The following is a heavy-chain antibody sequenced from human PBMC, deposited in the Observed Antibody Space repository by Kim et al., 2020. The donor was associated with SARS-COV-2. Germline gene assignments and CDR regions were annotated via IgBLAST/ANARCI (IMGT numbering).Heavy chain of an antibody. D-gene: IGHD3-22*01. J-gene: IGHJ3*02. CDR2: INTNTGSP. CDR3: ARERDSSGYYPDDAFDI. CDR1: GYTFISYA. Sequence: ASVKVSCKASGYTFISYAINWVRQAPGQGLEWMRWINTNTGSPTSAQGFTGRFVFSLDTSVSTAYLQISSLKAEDTAVYYCARERDSSGYYPDDAFDIWGQGTMVTVSS. V-gene: IGHV7-4-1*02.